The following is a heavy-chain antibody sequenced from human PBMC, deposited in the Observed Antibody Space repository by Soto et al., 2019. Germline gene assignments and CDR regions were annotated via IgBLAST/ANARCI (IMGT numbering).Heavy chain of an antibody. J-gene: IGHJ6*02. D-gene: IGHD2-2*01. CDR2: IIPIFGTA. CDR1: GGTFSSYA. V-gene: IGHV1-69*06. CDR3: AREGLVVPAAPYYYYYGMDV. Sequence: VKVSCKASGGTFSSYAISWVRQAPGQGLEWMGGIIPIFGTANYAQKFQGRVTITADKSTSTAYMELSSLRSEDTAVYYCAREGLVVPAAPYYYYYGMDVWGQGTTVTVSS.